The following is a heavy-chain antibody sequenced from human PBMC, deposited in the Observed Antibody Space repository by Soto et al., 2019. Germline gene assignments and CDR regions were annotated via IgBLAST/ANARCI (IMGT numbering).Heavy chain of an antibody. CDR1: GFTFSSYA. CDR3: AKDASSGITSFDS. J-gene: IGHJ2*01. CDR2: VSGSAGST. V-gene: IGHV3-23*01. D-gene: IGHD3-3*01. Sequence: EVQLLESGGGLVQPGGSLRLSCAASGFTFSSYAMSWVRQAPGKGLEWVSVVSGSAGSTYYADPVKGRFTISRDNSKNTLYLQMNSLRAEDTAVYYCAKDASSGITSFDSWGRGTVVTVSS.